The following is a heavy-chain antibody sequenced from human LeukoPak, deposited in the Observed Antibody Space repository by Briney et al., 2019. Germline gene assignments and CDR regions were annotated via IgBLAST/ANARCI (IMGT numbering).Heavy chain of an antibody. Sequence: PGGSLRLSCAASGFTFDDYAMHWVRQAPGKGLEWVSLISWDGGSTYYADSVKGRFTISRDNARNSLYLQMNSLRAEDTAVYYCARDNYDSSGPYYFDYWGQGTLVTVSS. V-gene: IGHV3-43D*03. J-gene: IGHJ4*02. CDR3: ARDNYDSSGPYYFDY. CDR2: ISWDGGST. CDR1: GFTFDDYA. D-gene: IGHD3-22*01.